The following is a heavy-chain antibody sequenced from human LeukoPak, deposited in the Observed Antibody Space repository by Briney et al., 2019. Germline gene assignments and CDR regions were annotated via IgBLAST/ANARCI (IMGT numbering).Heavy chain of an antibody. CDR3: AKDPMVRGVSLWGFFDY. V-gene: IGHV3-9*01. Sequence: GGSLRLSCAASGFTFDDYAMHWVRQAPGKGLEWVSGISWNSGSIGYADSVKGRFTISRDNAKNSLYLQMNSLRAEDTALYYCAKDPMVRGVSLWGFFDYWGQGTLVTVSS. CDR1: GFTFDDYA. J-gene: IGHJ4*02. CDR2: ISWNSGSI. D-gene: IGHD3-10*01.